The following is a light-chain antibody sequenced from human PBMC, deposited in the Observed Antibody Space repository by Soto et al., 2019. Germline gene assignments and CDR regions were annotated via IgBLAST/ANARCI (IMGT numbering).Light chain of an antibody. CDR3: SSYTDSSNYV. Sequence: QSVLTQPASVSGSPGQSITISCTGTSSDLAIYNYVSWYQQQPGKAPKLMIYQVTNQPSGVSNRFSGSRSGNTASLTITGLEAEDEADYYFSSYTDSSNYVFGSGTKDTVL. V-gene: IGLV2-14*01. CDR1: SSDLAIYNY. CDR2: QVT. J-gene: IGLJ1*01.